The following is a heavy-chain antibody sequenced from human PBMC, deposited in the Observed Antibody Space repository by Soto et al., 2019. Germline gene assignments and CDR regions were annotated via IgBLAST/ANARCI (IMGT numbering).Heavy chain of an antibody. Sequence: QVQLQESGPGLVKPSETLSLPCTVSGGSISSYYWSWIRQPPGKGMEWIGYVHHSWGSTYNPSLQSRVAISLDTSKSQFSLKLTSVTATDTAVYYCARQGFGALHCLVDVWGQGTTVTVSS. D-gene: IGHD3-10*01. CDR1: GGSISSYY. CDR3: ARQGFGALHCLVDV. J-gene: IGHJ6*02. V-gene: IGHV4-59*08. CDR2: VHHSWGS.